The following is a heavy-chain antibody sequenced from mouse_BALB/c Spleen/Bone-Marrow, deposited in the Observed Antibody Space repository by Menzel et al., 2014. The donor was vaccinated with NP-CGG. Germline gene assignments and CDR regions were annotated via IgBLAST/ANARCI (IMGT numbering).Heavy chain of an antibody. CDR1: GFTFSSYA. J-gene: IGHJ4*01. D-gene: IGHD1-1*01. V-gene: IGHV5-6-5*01. CDR3: ARDGSSYYAMDY. CDR2: ISSGGST. Sequence: EVKLMESGGGLVKPGGSLKLSCAASGFTFSSYAMSWVRQTPEKGLEWVASISSGGSTYYPDSVKGRFTISRDNARNILYLQMSSLRSEDTAMYYCARDGSSYYAMDYWGQGTSVTVSS.